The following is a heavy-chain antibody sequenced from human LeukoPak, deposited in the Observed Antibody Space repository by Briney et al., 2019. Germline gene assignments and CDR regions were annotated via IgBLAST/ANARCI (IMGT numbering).Heavy chain of an antibody. V-gene: IGHV3-30*02. CDR2: IRYDGSNK. CDR3: AKKASSGWYRFDY. CDR1: GFTFSSYG. Sequence: GGSLRLSCAASGFTFSSYGMHWARQAPGKGLEWVAFIRYDGSNKYYADSVKGRFTISRDNSKNTLYLQMNSLRAEDTAVYYCAKKASSGWYRFDYWGQGTLVTVSS. D-gene: IGHD6-19*01. J-gene: IGHJ4*02.